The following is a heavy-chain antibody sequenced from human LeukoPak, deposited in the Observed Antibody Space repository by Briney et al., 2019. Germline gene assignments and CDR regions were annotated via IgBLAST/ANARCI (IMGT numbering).Heavy chain of an antibody. CDR1: GGSISNTNW. CDR2: VSLAGQT. J-gene: IGHJ4*02. Sequence: PSGTLSLTCDVSGGSISNTNWWSWVRQPPGQGLEWIGEVSLAGQTNYNPSLKSRVTISVDTSKNQFSLKLSSVTAADTAVYYCARGRRYYYDSSGYKTLDYWGQGTLVTVSS. D-gene: IGHD3-22*01. V-gene: IGHV4-4*02. CDR3: ARGRRYYYDSSGYKTLDY.